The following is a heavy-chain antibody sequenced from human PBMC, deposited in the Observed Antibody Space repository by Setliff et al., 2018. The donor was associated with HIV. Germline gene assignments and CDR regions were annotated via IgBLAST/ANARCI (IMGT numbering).Heavy chain of an antibody. V-gene: IGHV4-34*01. CDR3: ARGVAAAGL. CDR2: INHGGRT. D-gene: IGHD6-13*01. J-gene: IGHJ4*02. Sequence: SETLSLTCAVYGGSFSGYYWSWIRQSPGKGLEWIGEINHGGRTNYNPSLKSRVTISVDTSKNQFSLKLSSVTAADTAVYYCARGVAAAGLWGQGTLVTVSS. CDR1: GGSFSGYY.